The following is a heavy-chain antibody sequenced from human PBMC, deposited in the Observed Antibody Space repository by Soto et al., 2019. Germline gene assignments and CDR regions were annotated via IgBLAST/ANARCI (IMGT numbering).Heavy chain of an antibody. J-gene: IGHJ6*04. V-gene: IGHV5-51*01. CDR1: GYGFTSYW. D-gene: IGHD2-2*01. CDR2: IYPGDSDT. CDR3: ARGGYCSSTSCYALYYYYYGMDV. Sequence: GDSLKISCKGSGYGFTSYWIGWVRQMPGKGLEWMGIIYPGDSDTRYSPSFQGQVTISADKSISTAYLQWSSLKASDTAMYYCARGGYCSSTSCYALYYYYYGMDVWGKGTTVTVSS.